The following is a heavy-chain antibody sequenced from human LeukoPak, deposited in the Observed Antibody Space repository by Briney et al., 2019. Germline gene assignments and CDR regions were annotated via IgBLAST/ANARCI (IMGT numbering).Heavy chain of an antibody. V-gene: IGHV3-30-3*01. Sequence: GRSLRLSCAASGFTFSSYAMHWVRQAPGKGLEWVAVISYDGSNKYYADSVKGRFTISRDNSKNTLYLQMNSLRAEDTAVYYCARPYYDSSGYHPLYYYYGMDVWGQGTTVTVSS. CDR3: ARPYYDSSGYHPLYYYYGMDV. CDR1: GFTFSSYA. D-gene: IGHD3-22*01. CDR2: ISYDGSNK. J-gene: IGHJ6*02.